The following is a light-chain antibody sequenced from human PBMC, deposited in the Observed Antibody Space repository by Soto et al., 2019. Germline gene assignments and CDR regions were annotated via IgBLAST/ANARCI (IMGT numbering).Light chain of an antibody. CDR3: QQYESWPLT. CDR1: QNVNNN. Sequence: EIVMTQSPDTLSVSPGERATLSCRASQNVNNNLAWCLQRPGQSPRLLIYGASTRATDIPARFSGTGSGTEFTLTISSLQSEDLGVYHCQQYESWPLTFGGGTKVEVK. J-gene: IGKJ4*01. V-gene: IGKV3D-15*01. CDR2: GAS.